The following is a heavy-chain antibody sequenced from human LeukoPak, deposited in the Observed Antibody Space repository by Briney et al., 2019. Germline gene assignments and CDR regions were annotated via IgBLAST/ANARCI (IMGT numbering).Heavy chain of an antibody. CDR3: ARESQYCSSTSCYGPQDAFDI. Sequence: GGSLRLSCAASGFTFSSYWMSWVRQAPGKGLEWVANIKQDGSEKYYVDSVKGRFTISRDNAKNSLYLQMNSLRAEDTAVYYCARESQYCSSTSCYGPQDAFDIWGQGTMVTVSS. CDR1: GFTFSSYW. J-gene: IGHJ3*02. CDR2: IKQDGSEK. V-gene: IGHV3-7*01. D-gene: IGHD2-2*01.